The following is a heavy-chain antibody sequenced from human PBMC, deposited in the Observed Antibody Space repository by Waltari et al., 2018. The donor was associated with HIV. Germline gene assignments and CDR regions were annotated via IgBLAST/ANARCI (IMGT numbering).Heavy chain of an antibody. V-gene: IGHV4-59*01. CDR3: ARAGSRDDYIWGSYRYDY. CDR1: GGSISSYY. Sequence: QVQLQESGPGLVKPSETLSLTCTVSGGSISSYYWSWIRQPPGKGLEWIGYIYYSGSTNYNPSLKSRVTISVDTSKNQFSLKLSSVTAADTAVYYCARAGSRDDYIWGSYRYDYWGQGTLVTVSS. D-gene: IGHD3-16*02. CDR2: IYYSGST. J-gene: IGHJ4*02.